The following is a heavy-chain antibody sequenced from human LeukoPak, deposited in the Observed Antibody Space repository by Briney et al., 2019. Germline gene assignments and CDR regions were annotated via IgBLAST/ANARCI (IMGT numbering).Heavy chain of an antibody. CDR1: GVSISSSSSY. Sequence: SETLSLTCTVSGVSISSSSSYWGWIRQPPGKGLEWIGSIYYSGNTYYNASLKSQFSISIDTSKNQFSLRLTSVTAADTAVYYCARQTGSGLFILPGGQGTLVTVSS. CDR3: ARQTGSGLFILP. D-gene: IGHD3/OR15-3a*01. J-gene: IGHJ4*02. V-gene: IGHV4-39*01. CDR2: IYYSGNT.